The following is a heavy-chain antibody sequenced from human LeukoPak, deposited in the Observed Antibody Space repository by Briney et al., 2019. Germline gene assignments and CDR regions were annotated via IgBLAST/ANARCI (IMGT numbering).Heavy chain of an antibody. D-gene: IGHD3-10*01. CDR2: IYYSGST. V-gene: IGHV4-59*01. J-gene: IGHJ4*02. Sequence: KPSETLSFTCTVSGGSISSYYWSWIRQPPGKGLEWIGYIYYSGSTNYNPSLRSRVTISVDTSKNQFSLKLSSVTAADTAVYYCAGFGEFLFGYWGQGTLVTVSS. CDR1: GGSISSYY. CDR3: AGFGEFLFGY.